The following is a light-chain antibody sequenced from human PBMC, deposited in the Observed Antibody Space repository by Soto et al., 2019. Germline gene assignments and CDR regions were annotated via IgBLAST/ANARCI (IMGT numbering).Light chain of an antibody. CDR2: AAS. V-gene: IGKV3-15*01. CDR3: QQYNYWPRT. Sequence: EIVLTHSPGTLSLSPCERATLSFSASQSVSSSYLAWYQQKPGQAPRLLIYAASTRATGIPGRFSGSGSGTEFSLTISSLQSEDFAVYYCQQYNYWPRTFGQGTKVDIK. J-gene: IGKJ1*01. CDR1: QSVSSSY.